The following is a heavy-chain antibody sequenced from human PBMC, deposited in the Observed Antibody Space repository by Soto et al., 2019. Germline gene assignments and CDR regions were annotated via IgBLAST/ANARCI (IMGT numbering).Heavy chain of an antibody. V-gene: IGHV1-3*01. CDR3: ARDCSGVSCYPGGHDAFDI. CDR1: GYTFTLYP. Sequence: ASVKVSCKASGYTFTLYPMHWVRQAPGQRLEWMGWINAGNGNTKYSQKFQGRVTITRDTSASTAYMELSSLRSEDTAVYYCARDCSGVSCYPGGHDAFDIWGQGTMVTVSS. J-gene: IGHJ3*02. CDR2: INAGNGNT. D-gene: IGHD2-15*01.